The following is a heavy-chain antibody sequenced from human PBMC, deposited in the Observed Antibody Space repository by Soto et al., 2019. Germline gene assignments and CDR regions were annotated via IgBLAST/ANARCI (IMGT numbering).Heavy chain of an antibody. D-gene: IGHD2-15*01. CDR3: ARRAEGYCSGGSCYSGFDY. J-gene: IGHJ4*02. CDR1: GGSISSSSYY. Sequence: SETLSLTCTVSGGSISSSSYYWGWIRQPPGKGLEWIGSIYYSGSTYYNPSLKSRVTISVDTSKNQFSLKLSSVTAADTAVYYCARRAEGYCSGGSCYSGFDYWGQGTLVTVSS. V-gene: IGHV4-39*01. CDR2: IYYSGST.